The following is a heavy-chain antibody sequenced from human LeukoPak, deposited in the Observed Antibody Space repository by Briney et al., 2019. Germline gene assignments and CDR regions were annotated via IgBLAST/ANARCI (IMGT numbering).Heavy chain of an antibody. J-gene: IGHJ4*02. CDR1: GFTFDTYW. CDR2: IRPDGNEI. V-gene: IGHV3-7*01. CDR3: ARDGRGVNSQYNSFDF. Sequence: GGSLRLSCAASGFTFDTYWMNWVHQTPGKGLEWVANIRPDGNEIHYVDSVRGRFTISRDNARNSLYLQLNSLRAEDTAVYFCARDGRGVNSQYNSFDFRGQGTLVSGSS. D-gene: IGHD1-26*01.